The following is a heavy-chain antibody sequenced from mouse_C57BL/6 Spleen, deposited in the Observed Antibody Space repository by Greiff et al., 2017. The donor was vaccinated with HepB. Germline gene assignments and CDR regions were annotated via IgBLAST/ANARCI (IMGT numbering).Heavy chain of an antibody. J-gene: IGHJ2*01. CDR1: GYSITSGYY. D-gene: IGHD2-12*01. CDR3: ARGLYSDY. CDR2: ISYDGSN. V-gene: IGHV3-6*01. Sequence: EVHLVESGPGLVKPSQSLSLTCSVTGYSITSGYYWNWIRQFPGNKLEWMGYISYDGSNNYNPSLKNRISITRDTSKNQFFLKLNSVTTEDTATYYCARGLYSDYWGQGTTLTVSS.